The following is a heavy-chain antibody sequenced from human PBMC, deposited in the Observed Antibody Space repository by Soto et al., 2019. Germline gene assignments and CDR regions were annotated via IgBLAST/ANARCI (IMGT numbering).Heavy chain of an antibody. V-gene: IGHV1-3*04. CDR1: GYTFTSYA. CDR2: SNIGNGNT. D-gene: IGHD2-21*02. Sequence: QVPLVQSGAEVKKPGASVRVSCRTSGYTFTSYAIHWVRQAPGQGLEWMAWSNIGNGNTKYSQKFQGRVTVSRDTSASTAYMELSSLRSEDTAVYYCARETLCGGVCYDHWLDPWGQGTLVTVSS. CDR3: ARETLCGGVCYDHWLDP. J-gene: IGHJ5*02.